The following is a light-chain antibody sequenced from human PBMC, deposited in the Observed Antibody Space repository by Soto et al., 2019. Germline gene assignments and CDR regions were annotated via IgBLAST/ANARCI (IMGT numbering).Light chain of an antibody. Sequence: DIQMTQSPSSLSASVGDRVIITCRASQSISSYLNWYQQKPGKAPKLLIYAASSLQSGVPSRFSGSGSGTDFTLTISSLQPEDFATYYCQQSYSTPIFTFGPGTKVDIK. CDR2: AAS. J-gene: IGKJ3*01. V-gene: IGKV1-39*01. CDR3: QQSYSTPIFT. CDR1: QSISSY.